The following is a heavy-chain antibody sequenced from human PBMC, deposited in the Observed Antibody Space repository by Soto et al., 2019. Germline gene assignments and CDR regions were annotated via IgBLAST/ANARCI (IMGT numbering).Heavy chain of an antibody. CDR3: SKEELERTFDY. CDR2: ISYDGSNK. CDR1: GFTFSSYG. J-gene: IGHJ4*02. V-gene: IGHV3-30*18. Sequence: SLRLSCAASGFTFSSYGMHWVRQAPVKGLEWVAVISYDGSNKYYADSVKGRFTISRDNSKNTLYLQMNSLRAEDTAVYYCSKEELERTFDYWGQGTLVTVSS. D-gene: IGHD1-1*01.